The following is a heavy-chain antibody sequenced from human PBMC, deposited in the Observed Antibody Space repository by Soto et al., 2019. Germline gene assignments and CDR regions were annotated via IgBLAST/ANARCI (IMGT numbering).Heavy chain of an antibody. CDR2: IWYDGSNQ. D-gene: IGHD4-4*01. V-gene: IGHV3-33*01. CDR3: TRGLSKTSGYYFDF. J-gene: IGHJ4*02. Sequence: QEQLVEAGGGVVHPGGTQKLSCAASGLSLSRYGIHWVRQTPDKGLEWVAVIWYDGSNQYYADFVKGRFTISRDNFKNMAFLQLSSLRADDTAVYYCTRGLSKTSGYYFDFWGQGTLVTVSS. CDR1: GLSLSRYG.